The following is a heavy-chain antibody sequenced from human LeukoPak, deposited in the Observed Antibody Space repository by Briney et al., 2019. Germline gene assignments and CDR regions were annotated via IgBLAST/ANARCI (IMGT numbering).Heavy chain of an antibody. CDR3: ASAVSRLGVTTRGGYFVY. Sequence: PGGSLSLSCAASGFTVSSDYMSWVRQAPRKGMELVWVIYSCGSTYYADSVKGRFSISRDKHKNTLYLQMNSLRAEDTAVYYCASAVSRLGVTTRGGYFVYWGQGTMVTVCS. V-gene: IGHV3-53*01. CDR1: GFTVSSDY. CDR2: IYSCGST. D-gene: IGHD4-17*01. J-gene: IGHJ4*02.